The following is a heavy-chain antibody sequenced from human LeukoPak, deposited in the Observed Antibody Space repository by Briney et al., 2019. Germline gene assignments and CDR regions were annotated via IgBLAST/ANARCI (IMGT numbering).Heavy chain of an antibody. V-gene: IGHV4-39*07. J-gene: IGHJ3*02. Sequence: SETLSLTCTVSGASITSSPYYWAWIRQPPGKGLEYIASVFYIGNTYYNPSLKSRLTISLDTSENQVSLRLSSVTAADTAVYYCARDRSPDAFDIWGQGTMVTVSS. CDR1: GASITSSPYY. CDR3: ARDRSPDAFDI. CDR2: VFYIGNT. D-gene: IGHD1-26*01.